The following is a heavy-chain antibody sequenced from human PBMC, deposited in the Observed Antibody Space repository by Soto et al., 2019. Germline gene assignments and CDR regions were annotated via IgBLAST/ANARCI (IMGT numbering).Heavy chain of an antibody. CDR3: ARPPDMVRGVIRDY. V-gene: IGHV3-66*01. D-gene: IGHD3-10*01. CDR2: IYSGGST. Sequence: GGSLRLSCAASGFTVSNNYMSWVRQAPGKGLEWVSVIYSGGSTYYADSVKGRFTISRDNSKNTLYLQMNSLRAEDTAVYYCARPPDMVRGVIRDYWGQGTLVTVSS. J-gene: IGHJ4*02. CDR1: GFTVSNNY.